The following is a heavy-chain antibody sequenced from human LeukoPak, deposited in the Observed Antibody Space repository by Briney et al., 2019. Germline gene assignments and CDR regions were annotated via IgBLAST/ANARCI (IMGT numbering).Heavy chain of an antibody. J-gene: IGHJ3*01. CDR1: GFNFRSYS. V-gene: IGHV3-21*01. CDR2: IASGSTYM. D-gene: IGHD3-10*01. CDR3: ARDGRFTMVRGLTSMYAFDV. Sequence: GGSLRLSCAASGFNFRSYSMNWVRQAPGKGLEWVSSIASGSTYMYYADSVKGRFTISRDNAKNSLYLQMNSLRPEDTAVYFCARDGRFTMVRGLTSMYAFDVWGQGTMVTVSS.